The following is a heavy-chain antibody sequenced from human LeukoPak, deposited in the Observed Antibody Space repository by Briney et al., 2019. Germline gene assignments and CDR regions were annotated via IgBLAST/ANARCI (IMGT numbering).Heavy chain of an antibody. CDR2: ISSSTMTI. CDR3: ARTHYSGNYYERDMLTFDY. D-gene: IGHD1-26*01. CDR1: GFTFSTYS. J-gene: IGHJ4*02. V-gene: IGHV3-48*01. Sequence: TGGSLRLSCGASGFTFSTYSMNWVRQAPGRGLEWVSYISSSTMTIYYADSVKGRFTISRDNSKNTLYLQMNSLRVEDTAVYFCARTHYSGNYYERDMLTFDYWGQGTLVTVSS.